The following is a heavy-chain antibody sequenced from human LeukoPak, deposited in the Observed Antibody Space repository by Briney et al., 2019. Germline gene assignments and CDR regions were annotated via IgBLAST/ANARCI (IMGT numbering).Heavy chain of an antibody. CDR2: INWDGGST. Sequence: AGGSLRLSCAASGFIFDDYTMHWVRQAPGKGLEWVSLINWDGGSTYYADSVRGRFTISRDNSKNSLYLQMNSLRTEDTALYSCAKGNYYSFWSGYFDYWGRGTLVTVSS. V-gene: IGHV3-43*01. CDR1: GFIFDDYT. D-gene: IGHD3-3*01. CDR3: AKGNYYSFWSGYFDY. J-gene: IGHJ4*02.